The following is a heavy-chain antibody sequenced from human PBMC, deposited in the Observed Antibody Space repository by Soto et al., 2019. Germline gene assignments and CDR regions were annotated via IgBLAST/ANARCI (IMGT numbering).Heavy chain of an antibody. V-gene: IGHV3-13*05. Sequence: EVQLVESGGGLVQPGGSLRLSCAATGFTLARSDLHWVRQVIGKGLEWVSTIGTAGVPYYLGSVKGRFSISRENAKNSFYLQMSSLEAEDTAVYYCASGGRVTTDVFDVWGQGTMVTVSS. CDR1: GFTLARSD. D-gene: IGHD4-17*01. CDR2: IGTAGVP. CDR3: ASGGRVTTDVFDV. J-gene: IGHJ3*01.